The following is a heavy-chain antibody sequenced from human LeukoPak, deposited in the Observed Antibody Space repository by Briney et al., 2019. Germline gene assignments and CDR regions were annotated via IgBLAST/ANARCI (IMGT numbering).Heavy chain of an antibody. CDR2: IYYSGST. D-gene: IGHD2-2*01. Sequence: SQTLSLTCTVSGGSISSGDYYWSWIRQPPGKGLXXXGYIYYSGSTYYNPSLKSRVTISVDTSKNQFSLKLSSVTAADTAVYYCARGTYCSSTSCYYYFDYWGQGTLVTVSS. CDR1: GGSISSGDYY. J-gene: IGHJ4*02. CDR3: ARGTYCSSTSCYYYFDY. V-gene: IGHV4-30-4*01.